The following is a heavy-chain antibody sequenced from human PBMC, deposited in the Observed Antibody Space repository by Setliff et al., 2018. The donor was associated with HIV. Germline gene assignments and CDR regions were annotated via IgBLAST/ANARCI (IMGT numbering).Heavy chain of an antibody. Sequence: SETLSLTCSVSGGSISNSDFYWGWIRQSPGKGLEWIGSIYYRGATYYNPTLQSRVTISADTSKNQFYLKLTSVTAADTAIYYCARPYDSLYGWGQGVLVTVSS. J-gene: IGHJ4*02. V-gene: IGHV4-39*01. CDR3: ARPYDSLYG. CDR2: IYYRGAT. D-gene: IGHD3-22*01. CDR1: GGSISNSDFY.